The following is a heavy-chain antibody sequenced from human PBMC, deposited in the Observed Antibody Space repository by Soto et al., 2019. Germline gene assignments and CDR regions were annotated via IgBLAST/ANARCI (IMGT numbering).Heavy chain of an antibody. V-gene: IGHV1-3*01. CDR3: ARAVAVPADFDY. D-gene: IGHD6-19*01. Sequence: ASVKVSCKASGYTFTGYAMHWVRQAPGQRLEWMGWINAGNGNTKYSQKFQGRVTITKDTSASTAYMELSSLRSEDTSVYYCARAVAVPADFDYWGQGTLVTVSS. CDR2: INAGNGNT. CDR1: GYTFTGYA. J-gene: IGHJ4*02.